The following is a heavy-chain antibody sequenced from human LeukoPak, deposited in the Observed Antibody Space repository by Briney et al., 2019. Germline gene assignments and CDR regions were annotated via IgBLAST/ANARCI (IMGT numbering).Heavy chain of an antibody. V-gene: IGHV1-2*02. D-gene: IGHD3-3*01. CDR1: GYTFTGSY. CDR3: ARVTIFGVVPNWYNWFDP. J-gene: IGHJ5*02. CDR2: INPNSGGT. Sequence: GASVKVSCKASGYTFTGSYMHWVRQAPGQGLEWMGWINPNSGGTNYAQKFQGRVTMTRDTSISTAYMELSRLTSDDTAVYYCARVTIFGVVPNWYNWFDPWGQGTLVTVSS.